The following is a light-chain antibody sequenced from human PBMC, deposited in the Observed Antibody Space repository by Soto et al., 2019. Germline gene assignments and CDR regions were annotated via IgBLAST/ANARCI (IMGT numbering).Light chain of an antibody. CDR3: QQYGSSPWT. J-gene: IGKJ1*01. Sequence: ETVLTQSPGTLSLSPGERATLSCRASQTIRSNYLAWYRQTPGQAPRLLTYGASNRATGIADRFSGSGSGTDFTLIISRLESEDFALYYCQQYGSSPWTFGQGTKVEIK. CDR2: GAS. V-gene: IGKV3-20*01. CDR1: QTIRSNY.